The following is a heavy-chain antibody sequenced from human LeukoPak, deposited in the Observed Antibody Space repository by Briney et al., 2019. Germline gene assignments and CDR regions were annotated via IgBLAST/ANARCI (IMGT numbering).Heavy chain of an antibody. CDR1: GFTFSSYS. CDR2: ISSSSSTI. V-gene: IGHV3-48*02. Sequence: GGSLRLSCAASGFTFSSYSMNWARQAPGKGLEWVSYISSSSSTIYYADSVKGRFTISRDNARSSLYLQMNSLRDEDTAVYYCARVIVIAARLDYYYYMDVWGKGTTVTVSS. J-gene: IGHJ6*03. D-gene: IGHD6-6*01. CDR3: ARVIVIAARLDYYYYMDV.